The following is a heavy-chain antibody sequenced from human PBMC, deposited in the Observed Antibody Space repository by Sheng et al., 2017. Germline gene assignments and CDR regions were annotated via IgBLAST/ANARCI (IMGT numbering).Heavy chain of an antibody. D-gene: IGHD3-9*01. V-gene: IGHV3-7*01. J-gene: IGHJ4*02. Sequence: EVQLVESGGGLVQPGGSLRLSCAASGFTFSSYWMSWVRQAPGKGLEWVANIKQDGSEKYYVDSVKGRFTISRDNAKNSLYLQMNSLRAEDTAVYYCARDSSRHYDILTGPFDYWGQGTLVTVSS. CDR3: ARDSSRHYDILTGPFDY. CDR2: IKQDGSEK. CDR1: GFTFSSYW.